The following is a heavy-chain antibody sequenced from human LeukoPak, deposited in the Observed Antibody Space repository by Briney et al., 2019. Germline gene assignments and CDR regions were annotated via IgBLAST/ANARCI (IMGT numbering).Heavy chain of an antibody. Sequence: QAGGSLRLSCTASGFTFSDFAMNWVPQAPGKGLEWVGFIRSKAYGGTTEYAASVKGRFTISRDDSKSIAYLQMISLKSEDAAVYYCTRGGLEDGDYIFDYWGQGTRVTVSS. J-gene: IGHJ4*02. V-gene: IGHV3-49*04. CDR2: IRSKAYGGTT. CDR1: GFTFSDFA. CDR3: TRGGLEDGDYIFDY. D-gene: IGHD4-17*01.